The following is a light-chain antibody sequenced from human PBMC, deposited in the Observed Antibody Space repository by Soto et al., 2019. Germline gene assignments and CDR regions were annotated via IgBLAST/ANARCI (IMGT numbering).Light chain of an antibody. CDR2: DVA. CDR1: SSDVGAYDF. J-gene: IGLJ1*01. Sequence: QSALAQPASVSGSPGQSISISCTGTSSDVGAYDFVSWYQQHPGKAPKLIIYDVANRASGVSSRFSGSKSGNTASLTISGIQAEDEADYHCRSYTSGNLDVFGTGTKLTVL. CDR3: RSYTSGNLDV. V-gene: IGLV2-14*01.